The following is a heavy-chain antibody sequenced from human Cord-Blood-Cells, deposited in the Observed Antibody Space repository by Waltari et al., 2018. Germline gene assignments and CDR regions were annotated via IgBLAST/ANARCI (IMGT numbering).Heavy chain of an antibody. D-gene: IGHD3-22*01. J-gene: IGHJ4*02. CDR3: ARGDTYYYDSSGYLFDY. CDR2: IYYSGST. V-gene: IGHV4-39*01. Sequence: QLQLQESGPGLVKPSETLSLTCTVSGGSLSSSSYYWGWIRQPPGKGLEWIGSIYYSGSTYYNPSLKSRVTISVDTSKNQFSLKLSSVTAADTAVYYCARGDTYYYDSSGYLFDYWGQGTLVTVSS. CDR1: GGSLSSSSYY.